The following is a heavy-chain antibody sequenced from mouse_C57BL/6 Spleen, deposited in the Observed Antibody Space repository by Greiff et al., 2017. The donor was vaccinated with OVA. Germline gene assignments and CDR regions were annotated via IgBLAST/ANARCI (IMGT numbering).Heavy chain of an antibody. D-gene: IGHD2-4*01. CDR1: GYTFTDYN. CDR2: INPNNGGT. Sequence: EVQLQQSGPELVKPGASVKIPCKASGYTFTDYNMDWVKQSHGKSLEWIGDINPNNGGTIYNQKFKGKATLTVDKSSSTAYMELRSLASDDTAVYYCAREITRYFDVWGTGTTVTVSS. V-gene: IGHV1-18*01. J-gene: IGHJ1*03. CDR3: AREITRYFDV.